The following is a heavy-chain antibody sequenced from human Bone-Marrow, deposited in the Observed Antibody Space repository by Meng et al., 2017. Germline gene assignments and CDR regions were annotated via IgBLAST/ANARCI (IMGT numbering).Heavy chain of an antibody. Sequence: GESLKISCAASGFTFSSYSMNWVRQAPGKGLEWVSSISSSSSYIYYADSVKGRFTISRDNAKNSLYLQMNSLRAEDTAVYYCATDLWSFIEDYWGQGTLVTVSS. V-gene: IGHV3-21*01. CDR1: GFTFSSYS. CDR2: ISSSSSYI. J-gene: IGHJ4*02. D-gene: IGHD4/OR15-4a*01. CDR3: ATDLWSFIEDY.